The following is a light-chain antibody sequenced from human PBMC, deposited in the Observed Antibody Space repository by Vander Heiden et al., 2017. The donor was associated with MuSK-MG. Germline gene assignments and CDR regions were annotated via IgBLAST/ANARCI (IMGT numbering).Light chain of an antibody. CDR1: CSDVGAYNY. CDR3: SSDTTTSTEV. J-gene: IGLJ1*01. CDR2: DVS. V-gene: IGLV2-14*01. Sequence: LTIPAAVSGSPGQSLTISCTGTCSDVGAYNYVSWYQQYPGKATKLMIYDVSNRPSGVSNRFSGLKAEDEADYYCSSDTTTSTEVFGTGTKVTVL.